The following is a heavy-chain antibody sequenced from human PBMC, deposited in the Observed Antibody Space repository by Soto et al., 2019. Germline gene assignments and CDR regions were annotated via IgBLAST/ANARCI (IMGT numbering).Heavy chain of an antibody. J-gene: IGHJ6*02. V-gene: IGHV3-13*05. Sequence: HPGGSLRLSCAASGFTLSAYDMHWVRQAEGKGLEWVSALGAADDPYYLVSVKGRFTISRENAKNSLYIQMNNLRAGDTAVYYCARAYSGRLPRRADYYYAMDVWGQGTTVTVSS. CDR2: LGAADDP. CDR3: ARAYSGRLPRRADYYYAMDV. CDR1: GFTLSAYD. D-gene: IGHD2-15*01.